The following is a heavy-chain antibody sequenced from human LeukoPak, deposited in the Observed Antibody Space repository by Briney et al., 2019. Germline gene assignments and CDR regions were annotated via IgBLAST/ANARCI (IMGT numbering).Heavy chain of an antibody. Sequence: ASVKVSCKAPGGTFSSYAISWVRQAPGQGLEWMGGIIPIFGTANYAQKFQGRVTITADESTSTAYMELSSLRSEDTAVYYCARKTGDYDAFDIWCQGTMVTVSS. CDR2: IIPIFGTA. CDR1: GGTFSSYA. CDR3: ARKTGDYDAFDI. D-gene: IGHD7-27*01. V-gene: IGHV1-69*13. J-gene: IGHJ3*02.